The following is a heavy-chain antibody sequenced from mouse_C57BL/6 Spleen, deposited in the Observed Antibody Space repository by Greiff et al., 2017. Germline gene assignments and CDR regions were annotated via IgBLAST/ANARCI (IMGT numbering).Heavy chain of an antibody. D-gene: IGHD3-1*01. CDR1: GYTFTDYY. J-gene: IGHJ1*03. CDR2: INPNNGGP. Sequence: EVQLQQSGPELVKPGDSVKISCKASGYTFTDYYMNWVKQSHGKSLEWIGDINPNNGGPSYNKKFKGKATLTVDKSSSTADMELRSLTSEDSADYYCARRGGSDWYFDVWGTGTTVTVSS. V-gene: IGHV1-26*01. CDR3: ARRGGSDWYFDV.